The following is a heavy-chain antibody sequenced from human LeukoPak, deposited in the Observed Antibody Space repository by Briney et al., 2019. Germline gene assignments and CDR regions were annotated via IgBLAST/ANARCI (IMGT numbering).Heavy chain of an antibody. D-gene: IGHD4-17*01. Sequence: PSETLSLTCTVSGGSISSYYWSWIRQPPGKGLEWIGYIYYSGSTNYNRSLRSRVTISVDTSKNQFSLKLSSVTAADTAVYYCARWSDDYGDYGFDYWDQGTLVTVSS. CDR1: GGSISSYY. J-gene: IGHJ4*02. CDR3: ARWSDDYGDYGFDY. CDR2: IYYSGST. V-gene: IGHV4-59*08.